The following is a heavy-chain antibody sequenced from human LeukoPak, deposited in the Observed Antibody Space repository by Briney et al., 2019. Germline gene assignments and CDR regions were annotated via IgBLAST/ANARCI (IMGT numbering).Heavy chain of an antibody. CDR3: AREGPGTYYYDSSGYFPLDY. CDR2: MNPNSGNT. V-gene: IGHV1-8*01. D-gene: IGHD3-22*01. J-gene: IGHJ4*02. Sequence: GASVKVSCKASGYTFTSYDINWVRQATGQGLEWMGWMNPNSGNTGYAQKFQGRVTMTRNTSISTAYMELSSLRSEDTAVYYCAREGPGTYYYDSSGYFPLDYWGQGTLVTVSS. CDR1: GYTFTSYD.